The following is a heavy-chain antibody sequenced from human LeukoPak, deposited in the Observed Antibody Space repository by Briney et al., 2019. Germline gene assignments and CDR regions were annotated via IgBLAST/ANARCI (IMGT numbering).Heavy chain of an antibody. V-gene: IGHV3-13*01. CDR1: GFTFSSYD. Sequence: GGSLRLSCAASGFTFSSYDMHWVRQTTGKGLEWVSGIGTAGATFYPGSVKGRFTISRENAKNSLYLQMNNLRAGDTAVYYCTRATAGFDYWGQGILVIVSS. J-gene: IGHJ4*02. CDR3: TRATAGFDY. CDR2: IGTAGAT.